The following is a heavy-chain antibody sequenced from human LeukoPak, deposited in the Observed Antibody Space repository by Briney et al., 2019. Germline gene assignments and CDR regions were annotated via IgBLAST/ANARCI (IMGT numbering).Heavy chain of an antibody. J-gene: IGHJ6*03. Sequence: SETLSLTCAVYGGSFSGYYWSWIRQPPGKGLEWIGEINHSGSTNYNPSLKSRVTISVDTSKNQFSLKLSSVTAADTAVYYCARDPGGRGYYYYYMDVWGKGTTVTVSS. CDR2: INHSGST. D-gene: IGHD3-16*01. CDR3: ARDPGGRGYYYYYMDV. V-gene: IGHV4-34*01. CDR1: GGSFSGYY.